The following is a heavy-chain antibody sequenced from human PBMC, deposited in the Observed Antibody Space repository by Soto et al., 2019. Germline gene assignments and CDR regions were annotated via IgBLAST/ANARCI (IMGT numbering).Heavy chain of an antibody. CDR3: ARNERFLEWLLTPDYCMDV. CDR2: INPNSGGT. Sequence: ASVKVSCKASGYTFTGYYTHWVRQAPGQGLEWMGWINPNSGGTNYAQKFQGRVTMTRDTSISTAYMELSRLRSDDTAVYYCARNERFLEWLLTPDYCMDVWGQGTTVTVSS. J-gene: IGHJ6*02. V-gene: IGHV1-2*02. CDR1: GYTFTGYY. D-gene: IGHD3-3*01.